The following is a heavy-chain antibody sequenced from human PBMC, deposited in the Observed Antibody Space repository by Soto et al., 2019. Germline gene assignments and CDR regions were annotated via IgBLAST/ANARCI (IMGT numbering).Heavy chain of an antibody. D-gene: IGHD1-26*01. CDR1: GYNFANYW. CDR3: VSPAGATTFDDFDV. J-gene: IGHJ3*01. CDR2: IFPANFDA. Sequence: GDSLKISCKGSGYNFANYWIGWVRQMPGKGLEWMAIIFPANFDAKYSPSFQGQVTISVDKSINTAYLQWNSLKASDTAIYYCVSPAGATTFDDFDVWGQGTVVTVSS. V-gene: IGHV5-51*01.